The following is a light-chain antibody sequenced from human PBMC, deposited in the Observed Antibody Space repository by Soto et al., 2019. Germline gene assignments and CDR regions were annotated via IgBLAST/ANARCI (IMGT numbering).Light chain of an antibody. CDR3: QQYNNWPGT. V-gene: IGKV3-15*01. Sequence: EIVMTQSPATLSVSPGERATLSCRASQSVSTNLAWDQQKTGQAPRLLIYGASTRATGIPARFSGSGSGTEFTLSISSLQSEDFAVYYCQQYNNWPGTFGQGTKVEIK. J-gene: IGKJ1*01. CDR2: GAS. CDR1: QSVSTN.